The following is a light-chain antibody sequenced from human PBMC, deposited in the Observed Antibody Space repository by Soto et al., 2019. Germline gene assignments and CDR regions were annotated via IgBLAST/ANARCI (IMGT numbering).Light chain of an antibody. Sequence: DIQMTQSPSTLCASVGDRVTITCRASQSMNDWLAWYQQKPGKAPKVLIYDASSLQSGVPSRFSGRGSGTEFTLTIDSLQPDDVATYYCLRYNAFSQTFGQGTKVEI. J-gene: IGKJ1*01. CDR2: DAS. V-gene: IGKV1-5*01. CDR3: LRYNAFSQT. CDR1: QSMNDW.